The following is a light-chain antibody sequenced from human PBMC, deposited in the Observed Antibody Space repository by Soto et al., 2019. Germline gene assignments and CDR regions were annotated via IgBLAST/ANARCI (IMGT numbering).Light chain of an antibody. CDR1: SSNIGSNT. CDR2: SNN. CDR3: AAWEDRLNGYV. V-gene: IGLV1-44*01. J-gene: IGLJ1*01. Sequence: QSVLTQPPSASRTPGQRVTISCSGSSSNIGSNTVHWYQQLPGTAPKLLIYSNNQRPSGVPHRFSGSKSGTSASLAISGFQSEDEADYYCAAWEDRLNGYVFGTGTKVTVL.